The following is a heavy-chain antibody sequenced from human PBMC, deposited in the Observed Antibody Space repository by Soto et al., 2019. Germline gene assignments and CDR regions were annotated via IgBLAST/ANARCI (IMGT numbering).Heavy chain of an antibody. CDR3: AKDGPYYYGSGSQYPFDY. CDR2: ISGGGGAT. J-gene: IGHJ4*02. V-gene: IGHV3-23*01. D-gene: IGHD3-10*01. Sequence: HPGGSLRLSCAASGFTFSNYAMSWVRQAPGKGLEWVSAISGGGGATYYADSVKGRFTISRDNSKNTLYLQMNSLRAEDTAVYYCAKDGPYYYGSGSQYPFDYWGQGTLVTVSS. CDR1: GFTFSNYA.